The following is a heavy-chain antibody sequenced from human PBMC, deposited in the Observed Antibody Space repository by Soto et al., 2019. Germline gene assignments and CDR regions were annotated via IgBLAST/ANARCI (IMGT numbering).Heavy chain of an antibody. CDR3: ARDAPRRYCSGGSCTYYFDY. Sequence: SPTLSLTCAISGDSVSSNSAAWNWIRQSPSRGLEWLGRTYYRSKWYNDYAVSVKSRITINPDTSKNQFSLQLNSVTPEDTAVYYCARDAPRRYCSGGSCTYYFDYWGQGTLVTVSS. V-gene: IGHV6-1*01. CDR1: GDSVSSNSAA. CDR2: TYYRSKWYN. J-gene: IGHJ4*02. D-gene: IGHD2-15*01.